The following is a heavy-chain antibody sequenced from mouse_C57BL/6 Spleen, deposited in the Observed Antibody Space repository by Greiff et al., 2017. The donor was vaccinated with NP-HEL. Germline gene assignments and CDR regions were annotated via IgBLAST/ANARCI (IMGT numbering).Heavy chain of an antibody. Sequence: VQGVESGPGLVAPSQSLSITCTVSGFSLTSYGVDWVRQSPGKGLEWLGVIWGVGSTNYNSALKYRLSISKDNSKSQVFLKMNSLQTDDTAMYYCASLDYGSRFAYWGQGTLVTVSA. V-gene: IGHV2-6*01. CDR3: ASLDYGSRFAY. J-gene: IGHJ3*01. D-gene: IGHD1-1*01. CDR1: GFSLTSYG. CDR2: IWGVGST.